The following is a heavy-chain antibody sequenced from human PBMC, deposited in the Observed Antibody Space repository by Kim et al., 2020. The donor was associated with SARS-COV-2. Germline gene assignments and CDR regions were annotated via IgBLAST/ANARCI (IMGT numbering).Heavy chain of an antibody. D-gene: IGHD5-18*01. J-gene: IGHJ4*02. Sequence: QKFQGRVTITADGSTRTANMELSSLRSEDTAVYYCGRGGIQLWLRSFDYWGQGTLVTVSS. CDR3: GRGGIQLWLRSFDY. V-gene: IGHV1-69*01.